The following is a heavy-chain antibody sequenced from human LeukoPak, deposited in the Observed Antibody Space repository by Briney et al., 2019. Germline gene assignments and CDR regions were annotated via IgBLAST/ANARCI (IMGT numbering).Heavy chain of an antibody. Sequence: ASVKVSCKASGYTFTSYDINWVRQATGRGLEWMGWMNPNSGNTGYAQKLQGRVTMTTDTSTSTAYMELRSLRSDDTAVYYCARDSSRSRYYYDSSGYGHAFDIWGQGTMVTVSS. D-gene: IGHD3-22*01. CDR3: ARDSSRSRYYYDSSGYGHAFDI. V-gene: IGHV1-8*01. CDR1: GYTFTSYD. CDR2: MNPNSGNT. J-gene: IGHJ3*02.